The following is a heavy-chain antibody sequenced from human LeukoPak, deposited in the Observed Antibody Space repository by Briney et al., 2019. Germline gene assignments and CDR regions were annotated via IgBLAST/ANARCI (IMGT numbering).Heavy chain of an antibody. Sequence: GASVKVSCKASGYTFTSYYVHWVRQAPGQGLEWVGKINPSGGSTSYAQKFQGRVNRTRDTSASTVYMELSRLRSEDTAVYYCARARSSWRFDYWGQGTLVTVSS. CDR2: INPSGGST. D-gene: IGHD6-13*01. CDR3: ARARSSWRFDY. J-gene: IGHJ4*02. CDR1: GYTFTSYY. V-gene: IGHV1-46*01.